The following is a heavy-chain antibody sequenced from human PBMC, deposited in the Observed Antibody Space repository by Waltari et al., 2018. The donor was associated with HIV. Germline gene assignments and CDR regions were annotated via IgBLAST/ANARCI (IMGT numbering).Heavy chain of an antibody. CDR3: ASARETMGVDFDF. Sequence: QVQLVQSGAEVRTPGSSVKVSCKASGGSFTSYSIHWVRQGPGQGREWMGRVIPRSGTAMKAQKFQARVTISADKSTTTAYMEWASLRTEDTAVYYCASARETMGVDFDFWGQGTLVTVSS. V-gene: IGHV1-69*08. CDR1: GGSFTSYS. CDR2: VIPRSGTA. J-gene: IGHJ4*02. D-gene: IGHD3-10*01.